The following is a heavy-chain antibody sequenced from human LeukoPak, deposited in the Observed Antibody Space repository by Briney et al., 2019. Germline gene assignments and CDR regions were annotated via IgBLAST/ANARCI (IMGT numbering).Heavy chain of an antibody. CDR1: GFTFNNYW. D-gene: IGHD6-13*01. CDR2: ISSSSSYI. J-gene: IGHJ5*02. V-gene: IGHV3-21*01. Sequence: PGGSLRLSCSASGFTFNNYWMNWVRQAPGKGLEWVSSISSSSSYIYYADSVKGRFTISRDNAKNSLYLQMNSLRAEDTAVYYCARGSDSNRDGWFDPWGQGTLVTVSS. CDR3: ARGSDSNRDGWFDP.